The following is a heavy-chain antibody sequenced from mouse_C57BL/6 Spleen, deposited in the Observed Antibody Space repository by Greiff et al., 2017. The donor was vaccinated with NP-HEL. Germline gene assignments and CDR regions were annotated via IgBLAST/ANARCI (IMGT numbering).Heavy chain of an antibody. CDR1: GYTFTSYW. V-gene: IGHV1-50*01. CDR2: IDPSDSYT. Sequence: QVHVKQPGAELVKPGASVKLSCKASGYTFTSYWMQWVKQRPGQGLEWIGEIDPSDSYTNYNQKFKGKATLTVDTSSSTAYMQLSSLTSEDSAVYYCARHPYYFDYWGQGTTLTVSS. CDR3: ARHPYYFDY. J-gene: IGHJ2*01.